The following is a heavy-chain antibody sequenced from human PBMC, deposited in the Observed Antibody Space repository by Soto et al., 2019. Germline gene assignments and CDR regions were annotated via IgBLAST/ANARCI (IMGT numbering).Heavy chain of an antibody. V-gene: IGHV3-30*18. CDR1: VFPFSIYG. CDR2: ISYDGSNK. Sequence: GGSLRLSCPASVFPFSIYGMHGVRKAPGKGLEWVAVISYDGSNKYYADSVKGRFTISRDNSKNTLYLQMNSLRAEDTAVYYCAKVGRSRNRYYYYGMDVWGEGTMVTVSS. CDR3: AKVGRSRNRYYYYGMDV. J-gene: IGHJ6*04. D-gene: IGHD3-10*01.